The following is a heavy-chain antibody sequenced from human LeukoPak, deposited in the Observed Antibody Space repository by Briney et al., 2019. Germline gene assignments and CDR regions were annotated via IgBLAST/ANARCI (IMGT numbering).Heavy chain of an antibody. D-gene: IGHD3-3*01. J-gene: IGHJ3*02. Sequence: SETLSLTCTVSGGSIRSYYWSWIRQPPGKGLEWIGYINYSETTNYNPSLKRRVTISVDTSKNQFSLRLSSVTAADTAVYYCARGIFGMVINGFDIWGQETMVTVSS. CDR2: INYSETT. CDR3: ARGIFGMVINGFDI. V-gene: IGHV4-59*01. CDR1: GGSIRSYY.